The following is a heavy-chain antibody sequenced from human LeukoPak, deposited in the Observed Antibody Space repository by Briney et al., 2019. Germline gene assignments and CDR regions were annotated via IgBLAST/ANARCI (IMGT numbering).Heavy chain of an antibody. J-gene: IGHJ4*02. Sequence: TSETLSLTCAVSGGSISSSNWWSWVRQPPGKGLEWIGEIYHSGSTNYNPSLKSRVTISVDMSKNQFSLKLSSVTAADTAVYYCARALLKHRFDYWGQGTLVTVSS. CDR3: ARALLKHRFDY. CDR1: GGSISSSNW. CDR2: IYHSGST. V-gene: IGHV4-4*02.